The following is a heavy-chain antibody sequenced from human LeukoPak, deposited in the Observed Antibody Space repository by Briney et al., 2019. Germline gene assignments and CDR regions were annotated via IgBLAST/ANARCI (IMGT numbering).Heavy chain of an antibody. V-gene: IGHV3-48*04. D-gene: IGHD1-26*01. J-gene: IGHJ4*02. Sequence: GGSLRLSCAASGFTFSSYSMNWVRQAPGKGLDWVSYISGTSSTMHYADSVKGRFTISRDNAKNSLYLQMNSLSAEDTAVYYCARVEWEGPHPTLNYWGQGTLVTVSS. CDR3: ARVEWEGPHPTLNY. CDR1: GFTFSSYS. CDR2: ISGTSSTM.